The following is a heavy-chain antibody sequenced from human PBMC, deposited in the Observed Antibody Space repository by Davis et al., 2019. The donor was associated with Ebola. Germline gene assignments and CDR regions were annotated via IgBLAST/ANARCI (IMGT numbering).Heavy chain of an antibody. CDR3: ARGDDYPFYMDV. J-gene: IGHJ6*04. V-gene: IGHV4-59*01. CDR2: IYYSGST. D-gene: IGHD3-16*01. CDR1: GGSITSYY. Sequence: MPSETLSLTCTVSGGSITSYYWSWIRQPPGKGLEWIGYIYYSGSTNYNPSLKSRVTISVDTSKNQLSLKLSSVTAADTAVYYCARGDDYPFYMDVWGKGTTVTVSS.